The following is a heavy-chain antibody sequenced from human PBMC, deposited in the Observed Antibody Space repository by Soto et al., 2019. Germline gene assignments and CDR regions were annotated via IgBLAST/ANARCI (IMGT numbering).Heavy chain of an antibody. D-gene: IGHD1-26*01. Sequence: QVQLVESGGGVVQPGRSLRLSCAASGFTFSSYGMHWVRQAPGKGLEWVAVISYDGSNKYYADSVKGRFTISRDNSKNTLYLQMNRLRAEDTAVYYFARECVGACQWGQGTMVTVSS. V-gene: IGHV3-30*03. CDR3: ARECVGACQ. CDR1: GFTFSSYG. CDR2: ISYDGSNK. J-gene: IGHJ3*01.